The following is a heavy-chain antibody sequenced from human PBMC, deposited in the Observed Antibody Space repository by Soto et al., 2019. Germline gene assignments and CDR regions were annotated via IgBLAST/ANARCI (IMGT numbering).Heavy chain of an antibody. CDR3: ASPWHIVVVTATVDY. V-gene: IGHV3-23*01. Sequence: PGGSLRLSCAASGFTFSSYAMSWVRQAPGKGLEWVSAISGSGGSTYYADSVKGRFTISRDNSKNTLYLQMNNLRAEDTAVYYCASPWHIVVVTATVDYWGQGTLVTVSS. CDR1: GFTFSSYA. CDR2: ISGSGGST. D-gene: IGHD2-21*02. J-gene: IGHJ4*02.